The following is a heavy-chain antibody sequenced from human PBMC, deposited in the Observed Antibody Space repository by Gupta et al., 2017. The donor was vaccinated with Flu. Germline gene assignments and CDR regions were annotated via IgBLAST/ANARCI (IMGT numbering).Heavy chain of an antibody. Sequence: EVQLVESGGALVQPGGSLRLSCAASGFGVSDYYMGWVRQGPGKELEWLSVLYTGGMAHYSDSVKGRFTISRDNAKNTLYLQMNSLRPEDSGTFYCARGTYDVMTGPYFDNWGQGTLVTVSS. CDR3: ARGTYDVMTGPYFDN. CDR2: LYTGGMA. J-gene: IGHJ4*02. V-gene: IGHV3-66*02. CDR1: GFGVSDYY. D-gene: IGHD3-9*01.